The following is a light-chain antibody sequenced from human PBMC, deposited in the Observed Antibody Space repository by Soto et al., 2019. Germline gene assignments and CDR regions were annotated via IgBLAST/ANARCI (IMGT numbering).Light chain of an antibody. CDR1: SSNIGARYD. CDR2: GNS. Sequence: QSALTQPLSVSGAPGQRVTISCTGSSSNIGARYDVHWYQHLPGTAPKLLIYGNSNRPSGVPDRFSGSKSGTSASLAITGLQAEDEADYYCQSYDSSLSGSYVFGTGTKVTVL. CDR3: QSYDSSLSGSYV. V-gene: IGLV1-40*01. J-gene: IGLJ1*01.